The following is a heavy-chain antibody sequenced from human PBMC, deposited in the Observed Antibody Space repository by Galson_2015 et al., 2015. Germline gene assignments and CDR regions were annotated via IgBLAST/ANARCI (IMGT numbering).Heavy chain of an antibody. J-gene: IGHJ6*02. CDR1: GFTFSNYG. CDR2: ISSDGSNK. Sequence: SLRLSCAASGFTFSNYGMHWVRQAPGKGLEWVAVISSDGSNKYYADSVKGRFTVSRDNSKNTVYLQMNSLRAEDTAVYYCAKTYSVGTAVLYYYGMDVWGQGTTVTVSS. D-gene: IGHD1-7*01. CDR3: AKTYSVGTAVLYYYGMDV. V-gene: IGHV3-30*18.